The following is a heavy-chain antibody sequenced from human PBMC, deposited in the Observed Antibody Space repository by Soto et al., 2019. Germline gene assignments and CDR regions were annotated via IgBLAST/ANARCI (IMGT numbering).Heavy chain of an antibody. Sequence: SETLSLTCAVSGGSISSDSYSWSWIRQPPGKGMEWIGYIYHSGSTDYNPSLKRRATISVDKSRNQFSLKLSSVSAADTAVYSCARVPVTIGYGMDVWGQGTTVT. CDR3: ARVPVTIGYGMDV. CDR2: IYHSGST. V-gene: IGHV4-30-2*01. CDR1: GGSISSDSYS. J-gene: IGHJ6*02. D-gene: IGHD4-17*01.